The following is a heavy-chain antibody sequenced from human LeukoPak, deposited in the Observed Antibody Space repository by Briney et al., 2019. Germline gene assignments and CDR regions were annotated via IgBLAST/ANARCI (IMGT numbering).Heavy chain of an antibody. J-gene: IGHJ3*02. CDR1: GGSISSYY. D-gene: IGHD6-13*01. Sequence: SETLSLTCTVSGGSISSYYWSWIRQPPGKGLEWIGYIYYSGSTNYNPSLKSRVTISVDTSKNQFSLKLSSVTAADTAVYYCARSQVYSSSWYDAFDIWGQGTMVTVSS. V-gene: IGHV4-59*12. CDR2: IYYSGST. CDR3: ARSQVYSSSWYDAFDI.